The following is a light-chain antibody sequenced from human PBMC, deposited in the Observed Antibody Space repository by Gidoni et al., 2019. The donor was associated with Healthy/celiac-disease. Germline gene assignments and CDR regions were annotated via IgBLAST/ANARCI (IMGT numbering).Light chain of an antibody. V-gene: IGKV1-39*01. CDR3: QQSYSTHKYT. Sequence: DIQMTQSPSSLSASVGDRVTITCRASQSISSYLNWYQQKPWKAPKLLIYAASSLQSGFPARFSGSGSGTDFTLTISSLQAEDFATYYCQQSYSTHKYTFGQGTKLEIK. CDR2: AAS. CDR1: QSISSY. J-gene: IGKJ2*01.